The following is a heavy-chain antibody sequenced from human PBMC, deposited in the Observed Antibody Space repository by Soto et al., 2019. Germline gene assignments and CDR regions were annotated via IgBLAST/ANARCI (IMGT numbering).Heavy chain of an antibody. J-gene: IGHJ4*02. CDR1: GFTFSTYG. V-gene: IGHV3-33*01. CDR3: ARAVGPFDY. Sequence: QVQLVESGGGVVQPGRSLRLSCAASGFTFSTYGMHWVRQAPGKGLEWVAVIWYVGSNKYYADSVKGRFTISRDNSRDTLYLQMNSLRAEDTAVYYCARAVGPFDYWGQGTLVTVSS. CDR2: IWYVGSNK.